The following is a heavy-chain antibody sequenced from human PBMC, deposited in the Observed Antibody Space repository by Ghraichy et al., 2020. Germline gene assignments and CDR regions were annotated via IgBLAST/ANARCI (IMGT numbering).Heavy chain of an antibody. CDR3: ARGYCGGDCYGDY. J-gene: IGHJ4*02. D-gene: IGHD2-21*02. V-gene: IGHV3-30-3*01. CDR2: MSSDGSNS. Sequence: GGSLRLSCAASGFSFSAYAMHWVRQAPGKGLEWVAVMSSDGSNSHYADSVMGRFTISRDISKKMVYLQMNSLRAEDTAVYFCARGYCGGDCYGDYWGQGTLVTVSS. CDR1: GFSFSAYA.